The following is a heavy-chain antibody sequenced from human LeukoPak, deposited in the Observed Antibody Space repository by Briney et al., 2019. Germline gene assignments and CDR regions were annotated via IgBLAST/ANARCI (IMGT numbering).Heavy chain of an antibody. Sequence: GGSLRLSCAASGFTFDDYAMHWVRQAPGKGLEWVSGISWNSGSIGYADSVKGRFTISRDDAKNSLYLQMNSLRAEDTALYYCAKGVGSSHWGQGTLVTVSS. CDR1: GFTFDDYA. V-gene: IGHV3-9*01. J-gene: IGHJ4*02. CDR2: ISWNSGSI. CDR3: AKGVGSSH. D-gene: IGHD6-13*01.